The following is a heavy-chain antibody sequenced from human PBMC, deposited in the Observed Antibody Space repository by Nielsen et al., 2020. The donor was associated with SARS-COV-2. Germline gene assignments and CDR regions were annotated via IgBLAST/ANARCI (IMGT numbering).Heavy chain of an antibody. CDR2: MNPNSGNT. CDR1: GYTFTSYD. Sequence: ASVKVSCKASGYTFTSYDINWVRQATGQGLEWMGWMNPNSGNTGYAQKFQGRVTMTRDTSISTAYMELSRLRSDDTAVYYCASFQPGSYSLDYWGQGTLVTVSS. CDR3: ASFQPGSYSLDY. D-gene: IGHD3-10*01. J-gene: IGHJ4*02. V-gene: IGHV1-8*01.